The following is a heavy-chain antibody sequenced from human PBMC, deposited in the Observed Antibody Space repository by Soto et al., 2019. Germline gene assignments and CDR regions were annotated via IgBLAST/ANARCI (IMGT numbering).Heavy chain of an antibody. CDR3: AKNKGGYSYGPDFDY. V-gene: IGHV3-23*01. CDR2: ISGSGDST. J-gene: IGHJ4*02. D-gene: IGHD5-18*01. Sequence: QPGGSLRLSCAASGFTFSSYAMSWVRQAPGKGLEWVSAISGSGDSTCYADSVKGRFTISRDNSKNTLYLQMNSLRAEDTAVYYCAKNKGGYSYGPDFDYWGQGTLVTVSS. CDR1: GFTFSSYA.